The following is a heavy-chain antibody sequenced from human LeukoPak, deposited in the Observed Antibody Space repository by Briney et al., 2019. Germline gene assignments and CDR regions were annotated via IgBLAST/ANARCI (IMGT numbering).Heavy chain of an antibody. Sequence: ASVKVSCKASGYTFTDYYIHWMRQAPGQGPEWMGWFNPKSGGSNSPQKFRGRVTMTRDTSISTAYMELSSLRSDDTAIYYCARVHEVWSGSEYFQHWGPGTLITVSS. V-gene: IGHV1-2*02. CDR2: FNPKSGGS. CDR1: GYTFTDYY. J-gene: IGHJ1*01. D-gene: IGHD3-3*01. CDR3: ARVHEVWSGSEYFQH.